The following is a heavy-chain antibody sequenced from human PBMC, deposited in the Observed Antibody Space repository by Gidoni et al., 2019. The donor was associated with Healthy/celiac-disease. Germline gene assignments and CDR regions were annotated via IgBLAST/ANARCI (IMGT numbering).Heavy chain of an antibody. J-gene: IGHJ4*02. Sequence: QVQLQQWGAGLLKPSETLSLTFAVYAGSFSGYYWSWIRQPPVKGLEWIGEINHSGSTNYNPSLKSRVTISVDTSKNQFSLKLSSVTAADTAVYYCARGRRYYYGSGTTDYWGQGTLVTVSS. CDR3: ARGRRYYYGSGTTDY. CDR2: INHSGST. CDR1: AGSFSGYY. D-gene: IGHD3-10*01. V-gene: IGHV4-34*01.